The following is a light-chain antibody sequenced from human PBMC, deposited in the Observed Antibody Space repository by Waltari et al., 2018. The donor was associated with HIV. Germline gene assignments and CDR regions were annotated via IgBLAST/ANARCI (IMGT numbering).Light chain of an antibody. J-gene: IGKJ2*01. V-gene: IGKV3-15*01. CDR1: QSVGTN. Sequence: EIVMTQSPATLSVSPGESASLPCRASQSVGTNLAWYQQKPGQAPRLVISGASTRASGIPARFSGSGSGTDFTLTIASLQSEDFALYYCQQYHDWPPYTFGQGTKLEI. CDR3: QQYHDWPPYT. CDR2: GAS.